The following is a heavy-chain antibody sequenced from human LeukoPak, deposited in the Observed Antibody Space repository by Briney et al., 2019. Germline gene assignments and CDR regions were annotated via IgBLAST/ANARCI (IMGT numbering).Heavy chain of an antibody. CDR2: IHHSGST. CDR1: GGSISSGGYY. Sequence: PSETLSLTCTVSGGSISSGGYYWSWIRQPPGKGLEWIGYIHHSGSTYYSPSLKSRVTISVDRSKNQFSLKLSSVTAADTAVYYCARGYFGSGSYNDYWGQGALVTVSS. J-gene: IGHJ4*02. V-gene: IGHV4-30-2*01. CDR3: ARGYFGSGSYNDY. D-gene: IGHD3-10*01.